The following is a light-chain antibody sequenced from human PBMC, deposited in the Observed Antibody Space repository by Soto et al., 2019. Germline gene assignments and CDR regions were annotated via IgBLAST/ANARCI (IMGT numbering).Light chain of an antibody. Sequence: DIQMTQSPSSLSASVGDRVTITCRASETISSYLNWYQQKPGKVPKLLIYAATNLQSGVPLRFSGLGAGTDFTLTVRSLQPEDFAVYYCQQYGSFALTFGGGTKVEIK. CDR2: AAT. CDR1: ETISSY. CDR3: QQYGSFALT. J-gene: IGKJ4*01. V-gene: IGKV1-39*01.